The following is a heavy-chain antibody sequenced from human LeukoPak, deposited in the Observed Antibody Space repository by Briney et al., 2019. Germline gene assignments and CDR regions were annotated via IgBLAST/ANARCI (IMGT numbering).Heavy chain of an antibody. D-gene: IGHD6-19*01. CDR3: AGAVAGLYGDY. CDR2: LYSDGKT. CDR1: GFIFSGND. Sequence: GGSLRLSCAVSGFIFSGNDMTWVRQAPGKGLEWVSLLYSDGKTFYSDSVKGRFTISTDNSNNTPNLQKNNMRTADTTAYYFAGAVAGLYGDYGGEGTVVSVFS. J-gene: IGHJ4*02. V-gene: IGHV3-53*01.